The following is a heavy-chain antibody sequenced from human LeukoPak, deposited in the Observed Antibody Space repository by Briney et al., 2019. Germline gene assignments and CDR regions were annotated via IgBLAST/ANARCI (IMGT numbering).Heavy chain of an antibody. V-gene: IGHV3-23*01. CDR1: GLTFSIYA. CDR2: IRGSGGST. J-gene: IGHJ4*02. Sequence: GGSLRLSCAASGLTFSIYAMSWVRQAPGKGLEWVSAIRGSGGSTYYADSVKGRFTISRDNSKNTLYLQVNSLRAEDTAVYYCAKLLNDYGDYYFDYWGQGTLVTVSS. CDR3: AKLLNDYGDYYFDY. D-gene: IGHD4-17*01.